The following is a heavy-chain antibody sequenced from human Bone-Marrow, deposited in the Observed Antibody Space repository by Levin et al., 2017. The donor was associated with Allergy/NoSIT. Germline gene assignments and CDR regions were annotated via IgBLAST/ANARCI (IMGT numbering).Heavy chain of an antibody. J-gene: IGHJ3*01. D-gene: IGHD5-12*01. CDR3: AKRYGGFFSSPFDL. CDR2: ISANGGDT. Sequence: GGSLRLSCVGSEFTFRDYSMSWVRQAPGRGLEWVSGISANGGDTDYGDSVKGRFTISRDNSRNSLYLQMDSLRAEDTALYYCAKRYGGFFSSPFDLWGQGTVVTVSS. V-gene: IGHV3-23*01. CDR1: EFTFRDYS.